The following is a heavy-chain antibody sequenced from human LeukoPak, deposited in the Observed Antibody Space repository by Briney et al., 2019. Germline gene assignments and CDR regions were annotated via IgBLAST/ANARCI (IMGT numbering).Heavy chain of an antibody. D-gene: IGHD1-7*01. V-gene: IGHV3-23*01. CDR2: ISGSGGST. CDR1: GFTFSSYA. J-gene: IGHJ4*02. CDR3: AKGSRELTAVYFDY. Sequence: GGSLRLSCAASGFTFSSYAMSWVRQAPGKGLEWVSAISGSGGSTYYADSVKGRFTISRDNSKNTLDLQMNSLRAEDTAVYYCAKGSRELTAVYFDYWAQGTLVTVPS.